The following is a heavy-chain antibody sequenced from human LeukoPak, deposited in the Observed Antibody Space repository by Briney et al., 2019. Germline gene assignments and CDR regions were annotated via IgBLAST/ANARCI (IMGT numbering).Heavy chain of an antibody. CDR1: GVSISSTTFL. J-gene: IGHJ4*02. V-gene: IGHV4-39*07. CDR2: IFYSGST. CDR3: AREGGFVVVKRFDY. D-gene: IGHD2-21*01. Sequence: PSETLSLTCTVSGVSISSTTFLWGWIRQPPGKGLEWIGSIFYSGSTYYNPSLKSRVTISVDTSKNQFSLKLSSVTAADTAVYYCAREGGFVVVKRFDYWGQGTLVSVSS.